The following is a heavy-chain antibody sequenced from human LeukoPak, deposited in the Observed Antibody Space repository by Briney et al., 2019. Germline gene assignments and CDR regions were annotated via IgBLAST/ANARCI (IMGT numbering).Heavy chain of an antibody. CDR2: MYYTGAT. CDR1: SGFMSGHY. Sequence: SETLSLTCTVSSGFMSGHYWNWIRQPPGKGLEWIAYMYYTGATHYSPSLESRATVSVDPSQNQFSLSLSSVTAADTAVYFCARGRLSGSSHFDHWGQGTLVIVSS. D-gene: IGHD6-13*01. CDR3: ARGRLSGSSHFDH. V-gene: IGHV4-59*11. J-gene: IGHJ4*02.